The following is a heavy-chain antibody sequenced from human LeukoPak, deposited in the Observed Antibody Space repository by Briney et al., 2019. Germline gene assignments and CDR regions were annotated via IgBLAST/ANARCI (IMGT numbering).Heavy chain of an antibody. J-gene: IGHJ4*02. Sequence: GGSLRLSCAASGFTVSSNYMSWVRQAPGKGLEYVSAISSNGRSPYYANSVKGRFTISRDNSKNTLYLQMGSLRAEDMAVYYCARVFGGHTNGLDYWGLGTLVTVSS. V-gene: IGHV3-64*01. D-gene: IGHD2-8*01. CDR2: ISSNGRSP. CDR1: GFTVSSNY. CDR3: ARVFGGHTNGLDY.